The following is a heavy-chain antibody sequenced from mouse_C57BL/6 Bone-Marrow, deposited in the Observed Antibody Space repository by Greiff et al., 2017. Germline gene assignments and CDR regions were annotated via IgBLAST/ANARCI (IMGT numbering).Heavy chain of an antibody. J-gene: IGHJ1*03. CDR3: ARRRCAMDD. D-gene: IGHD1-1*02. CDR1: GYTFTSYW. CDR2: IDPSDSYT. V-gene: IGHV1-59*01. Sequence: QVQLQQPGAELVRPGTSVKLSCKASGYTFTSYWMPWVKQRPGQGLEWIGVIDPSDSYTNYNQKFKGKATLTVDTSSSTAYLQLSSLTSAESAVYYCARRRCAMDDWGTGTTVTVSS.